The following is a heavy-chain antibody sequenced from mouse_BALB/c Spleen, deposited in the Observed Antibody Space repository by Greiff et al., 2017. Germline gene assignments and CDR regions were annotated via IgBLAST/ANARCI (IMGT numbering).Heavy chain of an antibody. CDR3: DGRYDYAWFAY. J-gene: IGHJ3*01. V-gene: IGHV2-5-1*01. CDR1: GFSLTSYC. D-gene: IGHD2-4*01. CDR2: IWRGGST. Sequence: VQLQESGPSLVQPSQCLSITCIVSGFSLTSYCVHWVRQSPGKGLEWLGVIWRGGSTDSNAAFMSILRITKDNTKSQVFIKLNSLQADDTAIYDCDGRYDYAWFAYWGQGTLVTVSA.